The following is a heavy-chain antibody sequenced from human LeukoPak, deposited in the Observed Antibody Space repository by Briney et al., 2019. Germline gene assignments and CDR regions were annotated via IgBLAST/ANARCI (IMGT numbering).Heavy chain of an antibody. CDR1: GFTFSSYA. Sequence: GGSLRLSCAASGFTFSSYAMHWVRQAPGKGLEWVAVISYDGSNKYYADSVKGRFTISRDNSKNTLYLQMNSLRAEDTAVYYCARARGVISFDYWGQGTLVTVSS. D-gene: IGHD3-3*01. V-gene: IGHV3-30-3*01. CDR3: ARARGVISFDY. CDR2: ISYDGSNK. J-gene: IGHJ4*02.